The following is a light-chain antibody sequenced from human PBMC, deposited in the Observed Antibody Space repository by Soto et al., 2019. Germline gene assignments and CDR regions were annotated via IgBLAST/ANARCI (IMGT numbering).Light chain of an antibody. CDR1: QGISSW. V-gene: IGKV1-12*01. CDR3: QQGNSFPFT. J-gene: IGKJ4*01. Sequence: DIQMTQSTSSVSASVGDRVTITCRASQGISSWVAWYQQKPGKAPKLLIYAASSLQSGVPSRFSGSGSGTDFTLTISSLQPEDCATYYCQQGNSFPFTFGGGTKVEIK. CDR2: AAS.